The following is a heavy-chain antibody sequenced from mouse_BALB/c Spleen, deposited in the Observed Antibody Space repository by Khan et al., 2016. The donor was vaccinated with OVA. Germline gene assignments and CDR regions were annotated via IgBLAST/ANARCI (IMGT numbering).Heavy chain of an antibody. Sequence: EVELVESGGGLVQPGGSRKLSCAASGFTFSSFGMHWVRQAPEKGLEWVAYISSGSSTIYYADTVKGRFNISRDNPKNTLFLQMTNLSSEDTAMYYCATYGWWDWGAGTTVTVSS. CDR1: GFTFSSFG. J-gene: IGHJ1*01. V-gene: IGHV5-17*02. CDR2: ISSGSSTI. D-gene: IGHD1-1*01. CDR3: ATYGWWD.